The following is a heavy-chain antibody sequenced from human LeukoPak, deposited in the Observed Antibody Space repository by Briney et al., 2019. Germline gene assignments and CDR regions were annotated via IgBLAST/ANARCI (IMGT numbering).Heavy chain of an antibody. CDR1: GGSFSGYY. V-gene: IGHV4-34*01. J-gene: IGHJ6*02. Sequence: SETLSLTCAVYGGSFSGYYWSWIRQPPGKGLEWIGEINHSGSANYNPPLKSRVTISVDTSKNQSSLKLSSVTAADTAVYYCARASWSGYFPNGYYYGMDVWGQGTTVTVSS. CDR3: ARASWSGYFPNGYYYGMDV. D-gene: IGHD3-3*01. CDR2: INHSGSA.